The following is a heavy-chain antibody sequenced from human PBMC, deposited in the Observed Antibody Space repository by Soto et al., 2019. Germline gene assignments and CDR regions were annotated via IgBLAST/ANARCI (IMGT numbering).Heavy chain of an antibody. CDR2: SGDT. CDR3: ARGASPYSGSSEGYFDY. Sequence: GSLRLSCEASGFSFSNYASTWVRQAPGKGLECVSSGDTYYADSVRGRFTVSRDNSKNRMYLQMNSLRAEDTAVHYCARGASPYSGSSEGYFDYWGQGTLVTVSS. V-gene: IGHV3-23*01. D-gene: IGHD1-26*01. CDR1: GFSFSNYA. J-gene: IGHJ4*02.